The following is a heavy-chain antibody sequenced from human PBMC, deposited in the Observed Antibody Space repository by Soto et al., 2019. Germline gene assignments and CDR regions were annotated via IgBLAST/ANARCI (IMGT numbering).Heavy chain of an antibody. D-gene: IGHD5-18*01. J-gene: IGHJ6*02. CDR1: GGTFSSYA. CDR2: IIPIFGTA. V-gene: IGHV1-69*13. Sequence: GASVKVSCKASGGTFSSYAISWVRQAPGQGLEWMGGIIPIFGTANYAQKFQGRVTITADESTSTAYMELSSLRSEDTAVYYCARDGYSYGVYGMDVWGQGTTVTVSS. CDR3: ARDGYSYGVYGMDV.